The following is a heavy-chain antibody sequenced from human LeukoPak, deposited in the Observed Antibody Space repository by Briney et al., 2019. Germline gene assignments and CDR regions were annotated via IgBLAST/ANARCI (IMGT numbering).Heavy chain of an antibody. CDR3: ARSLSGNYYYYGMDV. V-gene: IGHV3-21*05. Sequence: GGSLRLSCAASGFTFRTYGMNWVRQAPGKGLEWVSYISSSSSYTNYADSVKGRFTISRDNSKSTLYLQMNSLRAEDTAVYYCARSLSGNYYYYGMDVWGQGTTVTVSS. D-gene: IGHD1-26*01. CDR2: ISSSSSYT. J-gene: IGHJ6*02. CDR1: GFTFRTYG.